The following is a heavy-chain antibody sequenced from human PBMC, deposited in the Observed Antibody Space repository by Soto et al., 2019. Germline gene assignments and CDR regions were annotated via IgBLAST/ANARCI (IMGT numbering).Heavy chain of an antibody. CDR3: ARESFFSSGWSGGFDY. V-gene: IGHV1-18*01. Sequence: ASVKVSCKASGYTFTSYGISWVRQAPGQGLEWMGWISAYNGNTNYAQKLQGRVTMTTDTSTSTAYMELRSLRSDDTAVYYCARESFFSSGWSGGFDYWGQGTMVTISS. D-gene: IGHD6-19*01. CDR2: ISAYNGNT. J-gene: IGHJ4*02. CDR1: GYTFTSYG.